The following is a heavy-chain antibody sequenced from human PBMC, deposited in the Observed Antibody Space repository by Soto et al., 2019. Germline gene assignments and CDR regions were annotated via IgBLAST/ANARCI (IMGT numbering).Heavy chain of an antibody. CDR3: ARGTRVVSL. J-gene: IGHJ3*01. D-gene: IGHD3-16*02. CDR1: GYTFTGYY. Sequence: ASVKVSCKASGYTFTGYYMHWVRQAPGQGLEWMGWINPNSGGTNYAQKFQGWVTMTRDTSISTAYMELSSLRSEDTAVYFCARGTRVVSLWGQGTMVTVSS. CDR2: INPNSGGT. V-gene: IGHV1-2*04.